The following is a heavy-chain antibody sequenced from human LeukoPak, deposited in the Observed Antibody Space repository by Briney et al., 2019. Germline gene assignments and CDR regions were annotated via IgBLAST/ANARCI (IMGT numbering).Heavy chain of an antibody. CDR1: GDSISSSHW. CDR3: ARDYGSGDYYFAY. V-gene: IGHV4-4*02. Sequence: SETLSLTCAVSGDSISSSHWWTWVRQPPGKGLEWIGDIYHRGTTNYNLSLKSRVTISVDRSKNQFSLRLTSVTAADTAVYYCARDYGSGDYYFAYWGQGALVTVSS. J-gene: IGHJ4*02. D-gene: IGHD3-10*01. CDR2: IYHRGTT.